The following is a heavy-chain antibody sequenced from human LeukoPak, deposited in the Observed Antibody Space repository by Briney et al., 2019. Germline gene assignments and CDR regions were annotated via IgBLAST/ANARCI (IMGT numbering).Heavy chain of an antibody. J-gene: IGHJ4*02. D-gene: IGHD2-2*01. CDR2: ISSSGSTI. Sequence: GGSLRLSCAASGFTFSSYEMNWVRQAPGKGLEWLSYISSSGSTIYYADSVKGRFTISRDNAKNSLYLQMNSLRAEDTAVYYCARDGEGCTSTNCYERFHYWGQGTLVTVSS. V-gene: IGHV3-48*03. CDR3: ARDGEGCTSTNCYERFHY. CDR1: GFTFSSYE.